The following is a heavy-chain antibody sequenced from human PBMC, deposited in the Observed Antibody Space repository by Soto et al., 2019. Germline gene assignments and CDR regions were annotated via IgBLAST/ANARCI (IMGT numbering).Heavy chain of an antibody. CDR2: IKSKTDGGTT. V-gene: IGHV3-15*07. J-gene: IGHJ4*02. CDR3: TTIVVVPADQQADY. CDR1: GFTFSNAW. D-gene: IGHD2-2*01. Sequence: GGSLRLSCAASGFTFSNAWMNWVRQAPGKGLEWVGRIKSKTDGGTTDYAAPVKGRFTISRDDSKNTLYLQMNSLKTEDTAVYYCTTIVVVPADQQADYWGQGTLVTVSS.